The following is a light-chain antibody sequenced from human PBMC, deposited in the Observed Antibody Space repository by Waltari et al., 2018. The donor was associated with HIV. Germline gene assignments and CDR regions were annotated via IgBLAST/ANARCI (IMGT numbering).Light chain of an antibody. CDR1: QDITNY. V-gene: IGKV1-33*01. CDR2: DAS. CDR3: QQYDNLPPYT. J-gene: IGKJ2*01. Sequence: DIKMTQSPSSLSASVGDRVTITCQASQDITNYLNWYQQKPGKAPKLLIYDASNLEIGVPSRFSGSGSGTDFTFTISSLQPEDIATYYCQQYDNLPPYTFGQGTKLEIK.